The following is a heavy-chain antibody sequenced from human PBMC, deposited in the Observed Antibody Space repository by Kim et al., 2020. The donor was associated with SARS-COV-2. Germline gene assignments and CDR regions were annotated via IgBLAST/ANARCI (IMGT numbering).Heavy chain of an antibody. CDR2: T. D-gene: IGHD3-16*02. V-gene: IGHV1-8*01. Sequence: TGYAQKFQGRVTMTRNTSISTAYMELSSLRSEDTAVYYCQLRLGELSADYWGQGTLVTVSS. CDR3: QLRLGELSADY. J-gene: IGHJ4*02.